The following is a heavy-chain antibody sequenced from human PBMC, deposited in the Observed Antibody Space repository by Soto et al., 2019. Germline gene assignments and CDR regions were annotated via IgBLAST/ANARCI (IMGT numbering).Heavy chain of an antibody. CDR2: INHSGST. J-gene: IGHJ4*02. V-gene: IGHV4-34*01. CDR1: GGSFSGYY. D-gene: IGHD5-18*01. CDR3: GTDTAMVTFEY. Sequence: SETLSLTCAVYGGSFSGYYWSWIRQPPGKGLEWIGEINHSGSTNYNPSLKSRVTISVDTSKNQFSLKLSSVTAADTAVYYCGTDTAMVTFEYWGQGTLVTVSS.